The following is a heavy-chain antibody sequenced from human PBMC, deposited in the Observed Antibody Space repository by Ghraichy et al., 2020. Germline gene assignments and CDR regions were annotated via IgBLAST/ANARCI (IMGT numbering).Heavy chain of an antibody. D-gene: IGHD4-17*01. Sequence: GESLRLSCSGSGFSFSRHWMSWVRQAPRKGLEWVASIKADGSERHYVDSVKGRFTISRDNAENSVSLEMNSLRAEDTGIYYCARDPYGDYKYGGTDYWGQGTLVAVSS. CDR3: ARDPYGDYKYGGTDY. J-gene: IGHJ4*02. V-gene: IGHV3-7*03. CDR2: IKADGSER. CDR1: GFSFSRHW.